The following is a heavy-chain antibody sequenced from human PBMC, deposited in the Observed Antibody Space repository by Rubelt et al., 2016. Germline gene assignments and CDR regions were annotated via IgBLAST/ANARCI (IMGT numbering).Heavy chain of an antibody. CDR2: INPSGGST. CDR1: GYTFTSYY. J-gene: IGHJ4*02. V-gene: IGHV1-46*03. D-gene: IGHD3-10*01. Sequence: QVQLVQSGAEVKKPGASVKVSCKASGYTFTSYYMHWVRHAPGQGLAWMGIINPSGGSTSYAQKFQRRVTMNRDTSTSTGNIGLSSLRSEDTAVYYCARVPGPRGNDYWGQGTLVTVSS. CDR3: ARVPGPRGNDY.